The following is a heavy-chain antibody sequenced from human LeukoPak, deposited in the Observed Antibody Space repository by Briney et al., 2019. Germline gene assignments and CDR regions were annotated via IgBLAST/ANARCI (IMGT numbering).Heavy chain of an antibody. Sequence: GGSLRLSCAASGFTFSNAWMSRVRQAPGKGLEWVGRIKSKTDGGTTDYAAPVKGRFTISRDDSKNTLYLQMNSLKTEDTAVYYCTTVSTVVGMALPGDAFDIWGQGTMVTVSS. CDR1: GFTFSNAW. CDR2: IKSKTDGGTT. CDR3: TTVSTVVGMALPGDAFDI. D-gene: IGHD3-3*02. V-gene: IGHV3-15*01. J-gene: IGHJ3*02.